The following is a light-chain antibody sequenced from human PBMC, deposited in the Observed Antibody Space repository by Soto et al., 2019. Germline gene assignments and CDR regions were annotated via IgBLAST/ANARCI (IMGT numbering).Light chain of an antibody. V-gene: IGLV2-11*01. Sequence: QSALTQPHSVSGSPGQSVTISCTGTSSDVGGYNYVSWYQQHPGKAPKLMIYDVTKRPSGVPDRFSGSKSGNTASLTISGLQAEDEADYYCSSYAGSYTYVVFGGGTKVTVL. J-gene: IGLJ2*01. CDR2: DVT. CDR1: SSDVGGYNY. CDR3: SSYAGSYTYVV.